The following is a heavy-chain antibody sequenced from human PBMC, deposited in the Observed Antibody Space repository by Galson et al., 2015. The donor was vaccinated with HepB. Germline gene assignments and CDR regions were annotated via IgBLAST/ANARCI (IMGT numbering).Heavy chain of an antibody. D-gene: IGHD1-26*01. CDR1: GYSFTSYW. V-gene: IGHV5-51*01. Sequence: QSGAEVKKPGESLKISCKGSGYSFTSYWIGWVRQMPGKGLEWMGIIYPGDSDTRYSPSFQGQVTISADNSISTAYLQWSSLKASDTAMYYCARHSLARVGNNWFDPWGQGTLVTVSS. J-gene: IGHJ5*02. CDR3: ARHSLARVGNNWFDP. CDR2: IYPGDSDT.